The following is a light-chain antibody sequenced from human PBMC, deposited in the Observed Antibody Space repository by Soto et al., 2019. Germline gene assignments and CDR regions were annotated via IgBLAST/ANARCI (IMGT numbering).Light chain of an antibody. CDR3: QQYNNWPFY. Sequence: KVMTQSPTTLPVSPGATAPLSCRSSQNVHINLAWYQQKPGQAPTLLIYGVSARAPGVPARFSGSGSGTEFTLTISGLQSEDFALYFCQQYNNWPFYFGQGTRL. CDR1: QNVHIN. CDR2: GVS. J-gene: IGKJ5*01. V-gene: IGKV3-15*01.